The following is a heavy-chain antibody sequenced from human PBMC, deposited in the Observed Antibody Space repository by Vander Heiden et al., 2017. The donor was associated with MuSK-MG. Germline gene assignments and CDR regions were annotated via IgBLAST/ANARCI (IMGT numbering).Heavy chain of an antibody. CDR2: IIAIFGTA. Sequence: QVQLVQAGAEVKKPGCSVKVSCKASGCTFSSFAIRWLRRAPGQGLEWRGVIIAIFGTANYAQKFQGRGTITADESTITTYMELSSLRPEDSAVYYCARVIGPPPGGSYFFYWGQGTLVTISS. D-gene: IGHD1-26*01. J-gene: IGHJ4*02. V-gene: IGHV1-69*01. CDR1: GCTFSSFA. CDR3: ARVIGPPPGGSYFFY.